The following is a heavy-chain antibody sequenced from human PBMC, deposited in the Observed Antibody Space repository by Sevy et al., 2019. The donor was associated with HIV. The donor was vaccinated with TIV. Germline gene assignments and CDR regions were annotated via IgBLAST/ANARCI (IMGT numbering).Heavy chain of an antibody. CDR1: GFTFNTYG. D-gene: IGHD2-21*02. CDR2: ISYDGTDT. Sequence: GGSLRLSCAASGFTFNTYGMHWVRQTPGKGLEWVAVISYDGTDTYYAHSVKGRFTISKDNSKNTLSLQMNSLRVEDTAVYYCAKAAIVVVSASPNCFDSWGPGTVVTVSS. V-gene: IGHV3-30*18. J-gene: IGHJ4*02. CDR3: AKAAIVVVSASPNCFDS.